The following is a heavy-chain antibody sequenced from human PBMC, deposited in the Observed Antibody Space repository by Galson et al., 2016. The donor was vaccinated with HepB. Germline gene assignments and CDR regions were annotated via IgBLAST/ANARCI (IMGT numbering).Heavy chain of an antibody. D-gene: IGHD3-10*01. CDR3: TSGLVRGVISF. CDR2: IFYSGSS. CDR1: GGSISSGGYS. J-gene: IGHJ4*02. V-gene: IGHV4-31*03. Sequence: TLSLTCSVSGGSISSGGYSWSWIRQHPGKGLEWLGYIFYSGSSYYNPSPKSRVTLSVDTSKNQFSLKLSSVTAADTAVYHCTSGLVRGVISFWGQGFLVSVSS.